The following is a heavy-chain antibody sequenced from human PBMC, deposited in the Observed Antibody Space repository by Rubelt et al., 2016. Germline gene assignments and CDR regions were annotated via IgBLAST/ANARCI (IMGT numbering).Heavy chain of an antibody. CDR2: VSSYGAT. CDR1: GASFTTDY. V-gene: IGHV4-59*08. J-gene: IGHJ4*02. Sequence: QVQLQESGPGLMKPSETLSLTCSVSGASFTTDYWAWLRQSPEKGLEWIGSVSSYGATNYNPSLTGRVTMSVDSSKSQFSLMLHSVTAADTALYYCAGQRTSAPHFDFWGQGGLVTVSS. D-gene: IGHD6-6*01. CDR3: AGQRTSAPHFDF.